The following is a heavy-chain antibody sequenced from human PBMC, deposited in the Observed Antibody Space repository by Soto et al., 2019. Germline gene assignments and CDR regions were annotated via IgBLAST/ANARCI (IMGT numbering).Heavy chain of an antibody. V-gene: IGHV4-31*03. J-gene: IGHJ4*02. CDR2: ISYGGST. Sequence: QVQLQESGPGLVKPSQTLSLTCTVSGGSINSGGYCWSWIRQHPGKGLDWIGCISYGGSTSYNPSLKSRVTISVDTSKNQFSLKRTSVTAADTAVYYCSRGLLVWGQGALITVSS. CDR1: GGSINSGGYC. D-gene: IGHD2-15*01. CDR3: SRGLLV.